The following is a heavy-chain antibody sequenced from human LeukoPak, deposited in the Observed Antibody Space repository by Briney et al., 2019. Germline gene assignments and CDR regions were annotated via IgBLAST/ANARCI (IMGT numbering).Heavy chain of an antibody. J-gene: IGHJ4*02. CDR1: GGPFSGYY. CDR2: INHSGST. CDR3: ARGPFYV. Sequence: SETLSLTCAVYGGPFSGYYWSWIRQPPGKGLEWIGEINHSGSTNYNPSLKSRVTISVDTSKNQFSLKLSSVTAADTAVYYCARGPFYVWGQGTLVTVSS. D-gene: IGHD5/OR15-5a*01. V-gene: IGHV4-34*01.